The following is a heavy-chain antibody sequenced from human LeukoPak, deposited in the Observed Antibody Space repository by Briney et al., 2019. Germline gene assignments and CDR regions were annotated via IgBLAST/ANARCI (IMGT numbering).Heavy chain of an antibody. Sequence: PGESLKISCKGSGYIFNSYWIGWVRQMPGKGLEWMGIIYPGGSDTIYSPSFQGQVTISADKSISTAYLQWSSLKASATAMYYCARHARGVGATFQHWGQGTLVTVSS. CDR2: IYPGGSDT. CDR3: ARHARGVGATFQH. CDR1: GYIFNSYW. D-gene: IGHD1-26*01. J-gene: IGHJ1*01. V-gene: IGHV5-51*01.